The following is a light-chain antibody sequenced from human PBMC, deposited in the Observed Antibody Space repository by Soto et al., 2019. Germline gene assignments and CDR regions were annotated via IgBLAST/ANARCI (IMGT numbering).Light chain of an antibody. CDR2: DVS. Sequence: QSVLTQPASVSGSPGQSIAISCTGTSSDVGGYNYVSWYQQHPGKAPKLMIYDVSNRPSGVSNRFSGPKSGNTASLTISGLQAEDGADYYCSSYTSSSTDVFGTGTKVTVL. CDR3: SSYTSSSTDV. V-gene: IGLV2-14*01. CDR1: SSDVGGYNY. J-gene: IGLJ1*01.